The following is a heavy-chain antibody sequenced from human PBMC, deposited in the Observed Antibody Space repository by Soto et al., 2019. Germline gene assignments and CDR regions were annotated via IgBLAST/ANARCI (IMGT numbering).Heavy chain of an antibody. J-gene: IGHJ4*02. CDR1: GYTFTSYA. V-gene: IGHV1-3*01. Sequence: ASVKVSCKASGYTFTSYAMHWVRQAPGQRLEWMGWINAGNGNTKYSQKFQGRVTITRDTSASTAYMELSSLRSEDTAVYYCARDRDGWLQLVYFDYWGQGTLVTVSS. D-gene: IGHD5-12*01. CDR3: ARDRDGWLQLVYFDY. CDR2: INAGNGNT.